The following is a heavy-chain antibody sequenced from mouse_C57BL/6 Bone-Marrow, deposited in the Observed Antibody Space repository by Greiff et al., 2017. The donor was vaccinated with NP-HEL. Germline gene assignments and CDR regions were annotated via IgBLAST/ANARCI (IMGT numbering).Heavy chain of an antibody. V-gene: IGHV1-59*01. J-gene: IGHJ4*01. D-gene: IGHD4-1*01. Sequence: VQLQQPGAELVRPGTSVKLSCKASGYTFTSYWMHWVKQRPGQGLEWIGVIDPSDSYTNYNQQFKGKATLTVDTSSSTAYMQLSSLTSEDSAVYYCAREGNWFYAMDYWGQGTSVTVSS. CDR2: IDPSDSYT. CDR1: GYTFTSYW. CDR3: AREGNWFYAMDY.